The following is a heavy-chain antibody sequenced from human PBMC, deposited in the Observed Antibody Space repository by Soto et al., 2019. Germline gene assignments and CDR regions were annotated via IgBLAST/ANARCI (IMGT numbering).Heavy chain of an antibody. CDR3: ARDPATLTNWYFDL. Sequence: QVQLQESGPGLVKPAGTLSLTCAVSGGSINSNNWWSWVRQSPGKGLEWIGDIYHSGSTNYNPSLKSRVNISVDKSKNQFSLKLNSVTAADTAMYYCARDPATLTNWYFDLWGRGTLVTVSS. D-gene: IGHD6-25*01. CDR2: IYHSGST. V-gene: IGHV4-4*02. J-gene: IGHJ2*01. CDR1: GGSINSNNW.